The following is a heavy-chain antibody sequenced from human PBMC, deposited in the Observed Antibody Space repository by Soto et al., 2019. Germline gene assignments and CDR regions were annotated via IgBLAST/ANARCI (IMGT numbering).Heavy chain of an antibody. CDR2: IKSKTDGGTT. CDR3: TTRTPGLWFRELPFDP. V-gene: IGHV3-15*01. CDR1: GCTFSNAW. J-gene: IGHJ5*02. D-gene: IGHD3-10*01. Sequence: GGSLRLSCAASGCTFSNAWMSWVSQALGKGLEWVGRIKSKTDGGTTDYAAPVKGRFTISRDDSKNTLFLQINSLKTEDTAVYYCTTRTPGLWFRELPFDPWGQGTLVTVSS.